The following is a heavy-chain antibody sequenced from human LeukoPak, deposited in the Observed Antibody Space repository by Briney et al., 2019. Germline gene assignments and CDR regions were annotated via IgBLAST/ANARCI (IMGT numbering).Heavy chain of an antibody. J-gene: IGHJ6*03. Sequence: SETLSPTCTVSGYPISSGYYWGWIRQPPGKGLEWIGSIYHSGSTYYNPSLKSRVTISVDTSKNQFSLKLSSVTAADTAVYYCARNLWYYYYYMDVWGKGTTVTVSS. V-gene: IGHV4-38-2*02. CDR1: GYPISSGYY. D-gene: IGHD3-10*01. CDR3: ARNLWYYYYYMDV. CDR2: IYHSGST.